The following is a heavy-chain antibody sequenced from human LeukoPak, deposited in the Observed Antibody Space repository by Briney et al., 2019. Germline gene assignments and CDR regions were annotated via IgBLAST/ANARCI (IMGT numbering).Heavy chain of an antibody. CDR3: AREGRSSGWYETPIFDY. Sequence: SETQSLTCTVSGGSISSYYWSWIRQPAGKGLEWIGRIYTSGSTNYNPSLKSRVTMSVDTSKNQFSLKLSSVTAADTAVYYCAREGRSSGWYETPIFDYWGQGTLVTVSS. CDR2: IYTSGST. V-gene: IGHV4-4*07. CDR1: GGSISSYY. D-gene: IGHD6-19*01. J-gene: IGHJ4*02.